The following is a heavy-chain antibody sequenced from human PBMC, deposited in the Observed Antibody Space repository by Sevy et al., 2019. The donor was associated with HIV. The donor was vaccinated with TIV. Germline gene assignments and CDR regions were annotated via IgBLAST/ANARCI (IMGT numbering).Heavy chain of an antibody. D-gene: IGHD6-13*01. CDR1: GFTFSSYA. V-gene: IGHV3-30*04. J-gene: IGHJ4*02. Sequence: GGSLRLSCAASGFTFSSYAMHWVRQAPGKGLEWVAVISYDGSNKYYADSVKGRFTISRDNSKNTLYLQMNSLRAEDTAAYYCARDGVSSSWHAYYFDYWGQGTLVTVSS. CDR2: ISYDGSNK. CDR3: ARDGVSSSWHAYYFDY.